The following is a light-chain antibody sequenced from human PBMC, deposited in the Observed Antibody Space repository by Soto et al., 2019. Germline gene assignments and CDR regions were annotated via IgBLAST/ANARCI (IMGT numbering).Light chain of an antibody. V-gene: IGKV1-8*01. CDR1: QGINNY. Sequence: AIRMTQSPSSLSASTGDRVTITCRASQGINNYLAWYQQKPGKAPKLLIYAASTLQSGVPSRFSGSRSGTDFTLSITCLQSEDSATYCCQQYYSYPRTFGQGTKVEIK. CDR3: QQYYSYPRT. CDR2: AAS. J-gene: IGKJ1*01.